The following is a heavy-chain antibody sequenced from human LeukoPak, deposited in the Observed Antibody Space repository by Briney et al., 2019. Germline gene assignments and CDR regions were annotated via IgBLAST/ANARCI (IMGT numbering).Heavy chain of an antibody. D-gene: IGHD3-10*01. CDR2: ISHDGSNK. Sequence: SGRSLRLSCAASGFTFSSCGIHWVRQAPGKGLEWVAVISHDGSNKYYADSVKGRFTISRDNAKNSLYLQMNSLRAEDTAVYYCVRDGMGVIKAFDIWGQGTMVTVSS. CDR3: VRDGMGVIKAFDI. CDR1: GFTFSSCG. J-gene: IGHJ3*02. V-gene: IGHV3-30*03.